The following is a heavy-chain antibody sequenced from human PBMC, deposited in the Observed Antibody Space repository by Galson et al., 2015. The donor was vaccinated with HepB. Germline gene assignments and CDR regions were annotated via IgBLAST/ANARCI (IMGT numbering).Heavy chain of an antibody. V-gene: IGHV2-5*01. J-gene: IGHJ4*02. Sequence: PALVKPTQTLTLTRTFSGFSLSTSGVGVGWIRQPPGKALEWLALIYWNDDKRYSPSLKSRLTITKDTSKNQVVLTMTNMDPVDTATYYCAHSELDYDILTGYYGTSGAIDYWGQGTLVTVS. CDR2: IYWNDDK. CDR1: GFSLSTSGVG. D-gene: IGHD3-9*01. CDR3: AHSELDYDILTGYYGTSGAIDY.